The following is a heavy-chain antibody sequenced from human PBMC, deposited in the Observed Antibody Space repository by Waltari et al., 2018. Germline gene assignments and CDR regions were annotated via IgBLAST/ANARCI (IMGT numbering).Heavy chain of an antibody. D-gene: IGHD6-19*01. CDR1: GGSISSSSYY. V-gene: IGHV4-39*07. CDR2: IYYSGRN. CDR3: ARGHRYSSGWYYVDY. Sequence: QLQLQESGPGLVKPSETLSLTCTVSGGSISSSSYYWGWIRQPPGKGLGWIGSIYYSGRNYYNQALKSRVTISVDTSKNQFSLKLSSGTAADTAVYYCARGHRYSSGWYYVDYWGQGTLVTVSS. J-gene: IGHJ4*02.